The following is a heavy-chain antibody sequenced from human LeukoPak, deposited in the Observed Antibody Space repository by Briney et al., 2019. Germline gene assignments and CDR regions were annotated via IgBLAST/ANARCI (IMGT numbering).Heavy chain of an antibody. Sequence: GGSLRLSCVASGFTFSSYWMSWVRQAPGKGLEWVANIKQDGSEKYYVDSVNGRFTISRDSAKKSLCLQMNSLRAEDTALYYCARDYDYVWGSYRSTSLDYWGQGTLVTVSS. CDR3: ARDYDYVWGSYRSTSLDY. V-gene: IGHV3-7*03. D-gene: IGHD3-16*02. CDR2: IKQDGSEK. J-gene: IGHJ4*02. CDR1: GFTFSSYW.